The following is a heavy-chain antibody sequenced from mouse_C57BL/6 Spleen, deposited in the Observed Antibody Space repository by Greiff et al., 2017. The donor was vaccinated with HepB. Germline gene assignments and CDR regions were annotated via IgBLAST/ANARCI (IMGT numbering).Heavy chain of an antibody. CDR3: ARSGGTSWYFDV. CDR1: GYTFTSYW. Sequence: QVQLQQPGTELVKPGASVKLSCKASGYTFTSYWMHWVKQRPGQGLEWIGNINPSNGGTNYNEKFKSKATLTVDKSSSTAYMQLSSLTSEDSAVYSCARSGGTSWYFDVWGTGTTVTVSS. D-gene: IGHD1-1*02. CDR2: INPSNGGT. V-gene: IGHV1-53*01. J-gene: IGHJ1*03.